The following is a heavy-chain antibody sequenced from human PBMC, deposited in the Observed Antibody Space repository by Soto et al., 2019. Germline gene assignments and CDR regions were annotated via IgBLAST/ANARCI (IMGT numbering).Heavy chain of an antibody. D-gene: IGHD3-10*01. V-gene: IGHV4-31*03. J-gene: IGHJ4*02. CDR3: ARDVVLVRGPRIANYFDY. CDR2: IYYSGST. Sequence: SETLSLTCTVSGGSISSGGYYWSWIRQHPGKGLEWIGYIYYSGSTSYNPSLKSRATISIDTSKNQFSLKLSSVTAADTAVYYCARDVVLVRGPRIANYFDYWSQGTLVTVSS. CDR1: GGSISSGGYY.